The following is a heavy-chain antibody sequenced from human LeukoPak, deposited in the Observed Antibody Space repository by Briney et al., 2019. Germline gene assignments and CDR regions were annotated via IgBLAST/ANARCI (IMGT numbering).Heavy chain of an antibody. J-gene: IGHJ4*02. D-gene: IGHD3/OR15-3a*01. Sequence: SETLSLTCTVSGGSISSSSYYWGWIRQPPGKGLEWIGSIYYSGSTYYNPSLKSRVTISVDTSKNQFSLKLSSVTAADTAVYYCARHTPTMWTGYLDYWGQGTLVTVSS. CDR1: GGSISSSSYY. V-gene: IGHV4-39*01. CDR2: IYYSGST. CDR3: ARHTPTMWTGYLDY.